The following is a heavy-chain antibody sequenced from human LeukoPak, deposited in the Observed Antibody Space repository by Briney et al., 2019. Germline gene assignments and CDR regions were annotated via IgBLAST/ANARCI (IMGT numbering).Heavy chain of an antibody. V-gene: IGHV4-30-4*01. CDR3: ARVWSVAAAGREDYYYGIDV. CDR2: MYYSGST. Sequence: SETLSLTCTVSGGSISSGDYYWSWIRQPPGKGLEWIGYMYYSGSTYYNPSLTSRVTISVDTSKNQFSLNLSSVTAADTAVYYCARVWSVAAAGREDYYYGIDVWGQGTTVTVSS. D-gene: IGHD6-13*01. J-gene: IGHJ6*02. CDR1: GGSISSGDYY.